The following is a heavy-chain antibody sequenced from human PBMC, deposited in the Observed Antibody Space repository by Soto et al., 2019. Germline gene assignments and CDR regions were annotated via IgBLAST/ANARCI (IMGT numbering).Heavy chain of an antibody. CDR3: ARGAYAFDDYGARGPSYGMDV. D-gene: IGHD4-17*01. CDR1: GGSISSGGYY. Sequence: QVQLQESGPGLVKPSQTLSLTCTVSGGSISSGGYYWSWIRQHPGKGLEWIGYIYYSGSTYYNPSLKSRVTISVDTSKNQFSLKLSSVTAADTAVYYCARGAYAFDDYGARGPSYGMDVWGQGTTVTVSS. J-gene: IGHJ6*02. V-gene: IGHV4-31*03. CDR2: IYYSGST.